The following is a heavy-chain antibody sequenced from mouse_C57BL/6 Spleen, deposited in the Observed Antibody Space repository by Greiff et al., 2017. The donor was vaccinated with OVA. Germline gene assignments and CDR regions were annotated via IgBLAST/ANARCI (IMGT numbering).Heavy chain of an antibody. CDR2: FYPGSGSI. V-gene: IGHV1-62-2*01. D-gene: IGHD2-2*01. CDR3: ARHEVFGYDVGYFDY. CDR1: GYTFTEYT. Sequence: VQLVESGAELVKPGASVKLSCKASGYTFTEYTIHWVKQRSGQGLEWIGWFYPGSGSIKYNEKFKDKATLTADKSSSTVYMELSRLTSEDSAVYFCARHEVFGYDVGYFDYWGQGTTLTVSS. J-gene: IGHJ2*01.